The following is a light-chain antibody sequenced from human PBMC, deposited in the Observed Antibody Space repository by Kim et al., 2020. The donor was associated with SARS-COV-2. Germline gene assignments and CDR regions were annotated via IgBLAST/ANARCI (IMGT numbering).Light chain of an antibody. CDR2: GAS. J-gene: IGKJ4*01. Sequence: SPGERATLSCRASQGVSSGYLAWYQQKPGQAPRLFIYGASSRAVGIPDRFSGSGSGTDFTLTISRLEPEDFAVYFCQQYGSSSPTFGGGTKVDIK. V-gene: IGKV3-20*01. CDR1: QGVSSGY. CDR3: QQYGSSSPT.